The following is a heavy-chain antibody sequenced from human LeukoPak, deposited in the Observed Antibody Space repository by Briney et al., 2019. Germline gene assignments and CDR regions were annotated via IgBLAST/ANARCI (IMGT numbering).Heavy chain of an antibody. CDR2: INHSGST. CDR1: GGSFSGYY. D-gene: IGHD2-21*02. J-gene: IGHJ4*02. V-gene: IGHV4-34*01. CDR3: ARGCGGDCCWAIYPEPMDY. Sequence: TSETLSLTCAVYGGSFSGYYWSWIRQPPGKGLEWIGGINHSGSTNYNPSLKSRVTISVDTSKNQFSLKLSSVTAADTAVYYCARGCGGDCCWAIYPEPMDYWGQGTLVTVSS.